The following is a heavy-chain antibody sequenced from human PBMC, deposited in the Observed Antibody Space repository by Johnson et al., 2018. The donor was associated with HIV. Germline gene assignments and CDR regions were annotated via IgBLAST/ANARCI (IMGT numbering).Heavy chain of an antibody. J-gene: IGHJ3*02. V-gene: IGHV3-11*01. D-gene: IGHD7-27*01. CDR2: ISSSGSTI. Sequence: QVQLVESGGGVVQPGRSLRLSCAASGFTFSDYYMSWIRQAPGKGLEWVSYISSSGSTIYYADSVKGRFTISIDNAKNSLNLQMNSLRAEETALYYCARETGDDAFDIWGQGTMVTVSS. CDR1: GFTFSDYY. CDR3: ARETGDDAFDI.